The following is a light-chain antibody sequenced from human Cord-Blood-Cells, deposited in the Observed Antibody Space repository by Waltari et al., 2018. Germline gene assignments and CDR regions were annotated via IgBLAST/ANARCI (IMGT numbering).Light chain of an antibody. CDR2: GAS. J-gene: IGKJ1*01. Sequence: EIVLTQSPGTLSLSPGERATLSCRASQSVSNSYLAWYQQKPGQAPRLLIYGASSRATGIPDRVSGSGSGTEFTLTIISVEPEDFAVYYCQQYGSSPRTFGQGTKVEIK. CDR1: QSVSNSY. V-gene: IGKV3-20*01. CDR3: QQYGSSPRT.